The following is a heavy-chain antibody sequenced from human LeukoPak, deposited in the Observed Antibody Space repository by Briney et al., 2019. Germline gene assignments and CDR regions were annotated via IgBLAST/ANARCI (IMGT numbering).Heavy chain of an antibody. J-gene: IGHJ3*02. D-gene: IGHD3-9*01. Sequence: PSETLSLTCTVSGYSISSGYYWGWIRQPPGKGLEWIGSINHVGSTYYNPSLSLKSRVTISVDTSKNQFSLKLSSVTAADTAVYYCARDRYYDILTGYFGVDAFDNWGQGTMVTVS. CDR2: INHVGST. CDR1: GYSISSGYY. V-gene: IGHV4-38-2*02. CDR3: ARDRYYDILTGYFGVDAFDN.